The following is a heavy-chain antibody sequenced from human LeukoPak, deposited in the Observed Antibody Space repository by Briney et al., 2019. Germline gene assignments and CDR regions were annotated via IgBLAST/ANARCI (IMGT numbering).Heavy chain of an antibody. CDR1: GGSFSGYY. D-gene: IGHD3-10*01. CDR3: ARGVVWFGELYHPFDY. V-gene: IGHV4-34*01. CDR2: INHSGST. J-gene: IGHJ4*02. Sequence: PSETPSLTCAVYGGSFSGYYWSWIRQPPGKGLEWIGEINHSGSTNYNPSLKSRVTISVDTSKNQFSLKLSSVTAADTAVYYCARGVVWFGELYHPFDYWGQGTLVTVSS.